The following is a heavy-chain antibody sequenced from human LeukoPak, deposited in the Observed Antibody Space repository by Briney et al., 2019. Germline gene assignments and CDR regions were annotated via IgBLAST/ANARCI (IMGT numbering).Heavy chain of an antibody. V-gene: IGHV3-21*01. J-gene: IGHJ4*02. CDR3: ARGAARPGSGFDY. CDR2: ISSSSSYI. CDR1: GFTFSSYS. D-gene: IGHD6-6*01. Sequence: PGGSLRLSCAVSGFTFSSYSMNWVRQAPGKGLEWVSSISSSSSYIYYADSVKGRFTISRDNAKNSLYLQMNSLRAEDTAVYYCARGAARPGSGFDYWGQGTLVTVSS.